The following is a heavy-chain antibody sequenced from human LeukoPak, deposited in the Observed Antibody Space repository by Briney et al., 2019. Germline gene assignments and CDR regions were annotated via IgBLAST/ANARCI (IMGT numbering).Heavy chain of an antibody. Sequence: PGGSLRLSCAASGFTFSSYGMHWVRQAPGKGLEWVAVIWYDGSNKYYADSVKGRFTISRDNSKNTLYLQMNSLRAEDTAVYYCARGGSGWFPFDYWGQGTLVTVSS. CDR1: GFTFSSYG. D-gene: IGHD6-19*01. CDR3: ARGGSGWFPFDY. CDR2: IWYDGSNK. J-gene: IGHJ4*02. V-gene: IGHV3-33*01.